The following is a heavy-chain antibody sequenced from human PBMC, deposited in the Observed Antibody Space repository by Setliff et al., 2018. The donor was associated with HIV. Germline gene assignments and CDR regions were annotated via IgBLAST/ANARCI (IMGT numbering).Heavy chain of an antibody. V-gene: IGHV1-3*01. CDR1: GYTFSNHT. Sequence: ASVKVSCKASGYTFSNHTIHWVRQAPGKRPEWMGWLNAGYGNTKYSQKLQGRVTITRDISASSAYMEPSSLRSEDTAVYYCARSGLVYDDVLTGPPTDYWGQGTLVTVSS. CDR2: LNAGYGNT. CDR3: ARSGLVYDDVLTGPPTDY. J-gene: IGHJ4*02. D-gene: IGHD3-9*01.